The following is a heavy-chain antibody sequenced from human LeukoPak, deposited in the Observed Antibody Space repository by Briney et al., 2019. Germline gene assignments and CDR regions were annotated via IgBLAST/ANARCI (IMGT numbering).Heavy chain of an antibody. V-gene: IGHV3-11*01. CDR1: GFTFSDYY. CDR2: ISSSGSTI. Sequence: GSLRLSCAASGFTFSDYYMSWIRQAPGKGLAWVSYISSSGSTIYYADSVKGRFTISRDNAKNSLYLQMNSLRAEDTAVYYCARDGTVVTANYYYYGMDVWGQGTTVTVSS. CDR3: ARDGTVVTANYYYYGMDV. D-gene: IGHD2-21*02. J-gene: IGHJ6*02.